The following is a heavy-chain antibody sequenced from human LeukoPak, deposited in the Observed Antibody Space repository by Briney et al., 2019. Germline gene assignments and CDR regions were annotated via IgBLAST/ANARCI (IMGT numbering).Heavy chain of an antibody. J-gene: IGHJ4*02. CDR1: GFTFSSYA. Sequence: PGGSLRLFCAASGFTFSSYAMHWVRQAPGKGLEWVAVISYDGSNKYYADSVKGRFTISRDNSKNTLYLQMNSLRAEDTAVYYCARAEGVVGADFDYWGQGTLVTVSS. D-gene: IGHD1-26*01. CDR3: ARAEGVVGADFDY. CDR2: ISYDGSNK. V-gene: IGHV3-30*04.